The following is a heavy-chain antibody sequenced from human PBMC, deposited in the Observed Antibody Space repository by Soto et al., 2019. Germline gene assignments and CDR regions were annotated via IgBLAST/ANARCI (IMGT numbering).Heavy chain of an antibody. D-gene: IGHD5-12*01. CDR3: AKDGFAATITPYYFDY. CDR1: GFTFSSYA. J-gene: IGHJ4*02. V-gene: IGHV3-23*01. CDR2: ISGSGGST. Sequence: EVQLLESGGGLVQPGGSLRLSCAASGFTFSSYAMSWVRQAPGKGLEWVSAISGSGGSTYYADSVKGRFTISRDNSKNTLYLQMNSLRAEDTAVYYCAKDGFAATITPYYFDYWGQGTLVSVSS.